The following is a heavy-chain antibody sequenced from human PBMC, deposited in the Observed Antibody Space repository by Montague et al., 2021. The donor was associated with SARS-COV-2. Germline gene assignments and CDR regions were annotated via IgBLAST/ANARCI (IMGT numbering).Heavy chain of an antibody. CDR2: ISASAMRT. J-gene: IGHJ4*02. Sequence: SLRLSCAASGFTFSTYGMTWVRQALGKGLEWVSSISASAMRTHYPDSVKGRFTISRDNSKNTLYLQMSSLRAEDTAVYFCLNYHGSGSYGDFWGQGTLVTVSP. V-gene: IGHV3-23*01. CDR3: LNYHGSGSYGDF. D-gene: IGHD3-10*01. CDR1: GFTFSTYG.